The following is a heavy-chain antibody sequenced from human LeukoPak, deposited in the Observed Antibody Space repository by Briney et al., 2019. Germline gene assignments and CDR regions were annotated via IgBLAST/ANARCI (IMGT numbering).Heavy chain of an antibody. D-gene: IGHD4/OR15-4a*01. Sequence: PGRSLRLSCAASGFTFSSYPMHWVRQAPGKGLEWVAVISDDGTNKYYANSVKGRFTISRDNSKNTLYLQMNSLRAEDTAVYYCARGRYGDNGAFDIWGHGTMVTVSS. CDR2: ISDDGTNK. V-gene: IGHV3-30*04. CDR3: ARGRYGDNGAFDI. CDR1: GFTFSSYP. J-gene: IGHJ3*02.